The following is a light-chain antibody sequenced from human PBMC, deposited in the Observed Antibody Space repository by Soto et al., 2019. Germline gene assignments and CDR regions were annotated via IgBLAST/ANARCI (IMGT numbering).Light chain of an antibody. CDR3: QQYESSHT. J-gene: IGKJ2*01. CDR2: GAS. Sequence: EVVLTQSPGTLSLSPGERAALSCRASPSVSSSYLAWYQQKPGQAPRLLIYGASNRATGIPDRFSGSGSGSDFTLTISRLEPEGGAVYYCQQYESSHTFGQGTKLEIK. V-gene: IGKV3-20*01. CDR1: PSVSSSY.